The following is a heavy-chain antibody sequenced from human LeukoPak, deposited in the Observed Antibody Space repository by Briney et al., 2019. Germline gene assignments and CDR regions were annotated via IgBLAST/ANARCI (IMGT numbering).Heavy chain of an antibody. CDR3: AREAMVRGVAVFDY. D-gene: IGHD3-10*01. Sequence: GASVKVSCKASGGTFSSYAISWVRQAPGQGLEWMGGIIPIFGTANYAQKFQGRVTITADESTSTAYMELSSLRSEDTAVYYCAREAMVRGVAVFDYWGQGTLVTVSS. J-gene: IGHJ4*02. V-gene: IGHV1-69*13. CDR1: GGTFSSYA. CDR2: IIPIFGTA.